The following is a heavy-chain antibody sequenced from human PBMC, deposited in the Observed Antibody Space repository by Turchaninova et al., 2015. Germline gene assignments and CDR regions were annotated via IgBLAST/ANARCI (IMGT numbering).Heavy chain of an antibody. CDR2: IYPHSGNS. Sequence: QVQLHESGPGLVKPSQTLSTDRSVPCDSTSGPGYQWTWVRQRPGQTLEWIGYIYPHSGNSYYTSSLSSRLTISLDTSKNQMSLTFNSVTAADTAIYYCAREMRYGTDPGYYYDHWGQGTLVSVSS. J-gene: IGHJ4*02. D-gene: IGHD1-1*01. V-gene: IGHV4-30-4*01. CDR3: AREMRYGTDPGYYYDH. CDR1: CDSTSGPGYQ.